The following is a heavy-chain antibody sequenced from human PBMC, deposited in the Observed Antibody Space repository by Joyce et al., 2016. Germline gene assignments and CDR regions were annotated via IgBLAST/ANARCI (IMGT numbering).Heavy chain of an antibody. V-gene: IGHV3-15*01. CDR3: TGDCSLTACYIFGEDY. Sequence: ESGGGLVKPGASLRLSCATSGFNFANAWMSWVRQAPGKGPEWLGRIKAKTTGGATDYAPPFKDRFVISRDDSKDILYLQINSLRTEDTAVYYCTGDCSLTACYIFGEDYWGQGTPVTVSS. D-gene: IGHD3-3*01. CDR1: GFNFANAW. J-gene: IGHJ4*02. CDR2: IKAKTTGGAT.